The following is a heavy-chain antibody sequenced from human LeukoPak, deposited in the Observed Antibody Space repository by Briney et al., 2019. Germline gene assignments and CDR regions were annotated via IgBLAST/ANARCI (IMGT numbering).Heavy chain of an antibody. CDR2: IYYSGST. V-gene: IGHV4-59*01. J-gene: IGHJ4*02. CDR3: ARNLGGSSWVFDY. Sequence: SETLSLTCTVSGGSISSYYWSWIRQPPGKGLEWIGYIYYSGSTNYNPSLKSRATISVDTSKNQFSLKLSSVTAADTAVYYCARNLGGSSWVFDYWGQGTLVTVSS. D-gene: IGHD6-13*01. CDR1: GGSISSYY.